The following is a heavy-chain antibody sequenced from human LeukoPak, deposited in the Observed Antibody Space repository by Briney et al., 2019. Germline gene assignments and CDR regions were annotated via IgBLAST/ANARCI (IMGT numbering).Heavy chain of an antibody. CDR1: GFAFSDYA. CDR2: MTGTGGHT. D-gene: IGHD1-14*01. Sequence: QPGGSLRLSCAASGFAFSDYAMTWVRQAPGKGLEWVSAMTGTGGHTFYADPVKGRFTISRDNSKNTLFLQVNSLRAEDTAVYYCAKGSNWDTTNFDYWGQGTLVTVSS. J-gene: IGHJ4*02. CDR3: AKGSNWDTTNFDY. V-gene: IGHV3-23*01.